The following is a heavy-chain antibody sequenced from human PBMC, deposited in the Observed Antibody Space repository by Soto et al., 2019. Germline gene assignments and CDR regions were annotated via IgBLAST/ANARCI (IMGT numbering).Heavy chain of an antibody. V-gene: IGHV1-3*01. CDR2: INAGNGNT. CDR1: GYTFTSYA. J-gene: IGHJ5*02. Sequence: GASVKVSCKASGYTFTSYAMHWVRQAPGQRLEWMGWINAGNGNTKYSQKFQGRVTMTRDTSASTAYMELSSLRSDDTAVYYCASVNLTAEVFAHSRQGALVTRLL. CDR3: ASVNLTAEVFAH. D-gene: IGHD6-13*01.